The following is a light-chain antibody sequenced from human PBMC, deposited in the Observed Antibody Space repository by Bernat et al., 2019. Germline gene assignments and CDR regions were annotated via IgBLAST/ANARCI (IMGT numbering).Light chain of an antibody. CDR1: QDISHF. CDR2: DSS. V-gene: IGKV1-33*01. J-gene: IGKJ5*01. Sequence: DIQMTQSLSSLSASVGGRVTISCQASQDISHFLNWYQQKPGEAPKVLIYDSSKLETGFPSRFSGSGSGTDFTFTISSLQPEDFATYYCQQYENLPITFGQGTRVE. CDR3: QQYENLPIT.